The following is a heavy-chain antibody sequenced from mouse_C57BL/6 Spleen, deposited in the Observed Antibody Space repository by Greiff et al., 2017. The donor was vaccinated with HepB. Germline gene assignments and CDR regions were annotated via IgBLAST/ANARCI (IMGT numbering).Heavy chain of an antibody. CDR3: ARNDYYGSSLYAMDY. D-gene: IGHD1-1*01. Sequence: EVKLQESGGGLVKPGGSLKLSCAASGFTFSDYGMHWVRQAPEKGLEWVAYISSGSSTIYYADTVKGRFTISRDNAKNTLFLQMTSLRSEDTAMYYCARNDYYGSSLYAMDYWGQGTSVTVSS. J-gene: IGHJ4*01. V-gene: IGHV5-17*01. CDR2: ISSGSSTI. CDR1: GFTFSDYG.